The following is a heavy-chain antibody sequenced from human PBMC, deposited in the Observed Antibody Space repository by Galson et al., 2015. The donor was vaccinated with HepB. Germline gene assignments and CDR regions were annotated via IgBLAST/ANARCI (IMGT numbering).Heavy chain of an antibody. CDR2: ISYDGSNK. J-gene: IGHJ5*02. CDR1: GFTFSSYA. V-gene: IGHV3-30-3*01. D-gene: IGHD3-3*01. CDR3: AKDSRGERPRTYQDFWSGPSDNWFDA. Sequence: SLRLSCAASGFTFSSYAMHWVRQAPGKGLEWVAVISYDGSNKYYADSVKGRFTISRDNSKNTLYLQMNSLRAEDTAVYYCAKDSRGERPRTYQDFWSGPSDNWFDAWGQGTLVTVSS.